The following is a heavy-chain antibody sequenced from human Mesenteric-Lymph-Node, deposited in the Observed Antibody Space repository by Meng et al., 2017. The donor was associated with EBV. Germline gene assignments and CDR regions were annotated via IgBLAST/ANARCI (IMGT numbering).Heavy chain of an antibody. D-gene: IGHD3-10*01. CDR2: ISGNNGDT. Sequence: QVLLGQSGGEVKKPGASVKVSCKASGFTFSGYGISWVRQAPGQGLEWMGWISGNNGDTLYAQKLQGRVTLTTDTATNTAFMELRSLRSDDTAVYFCARHDGAGSYYPLDYWGQGTLVTVSS. CDR3: ARHDGAGSYYPLDY. CDR1: GFTFSGYG. V-gene: IGHV1-18*01. J-gene: IGHJ4*02.